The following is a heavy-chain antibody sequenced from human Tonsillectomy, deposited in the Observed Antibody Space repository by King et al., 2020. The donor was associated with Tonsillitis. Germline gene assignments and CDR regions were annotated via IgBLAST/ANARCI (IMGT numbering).Heavy chain of an antibody. CDR2: IWYDGSNK. D-gene: IGHD3-3*01. CDR3: ARDRSDFGVLIDYYMDV. Sequence: VQLVESGGGVVQPGRSLRLSCAASGFTFSSYGMHWVRQAPGKGLEWVAVIWYDGSNKFYADSVKGRFTISRDNSKNTLYLQMNSLRAEDTAVYYCARDRSDFGVLIDYYMDVWGKGTTVTVSS. CDR1: GFTFSSYG. J-gene: IGHJ6*03. V-gene: IGHV3-33*01.